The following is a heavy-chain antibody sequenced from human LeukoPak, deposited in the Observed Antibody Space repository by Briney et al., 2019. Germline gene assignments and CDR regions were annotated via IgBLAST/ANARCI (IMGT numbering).Heavy chain of an antibody. CDR2: SSYSGSA. V-gene: IGHV4-31*03. CDR3: ARYYCASSRCPGVDY. Sequence: PSETLSLTCTVSGASTTSGAYYWTWIRQHPGEGLEWIGYSSYSGSAYYNPSLKSRVTISVDTSKSQFSLKLSSVTAADTAVYYCARYYCASSRCPGVDYWGQGTLVTVSS. J-gene: IGHJ4*02. D-gene: IGHD2-2*01. CDR1: GASTTSGAYY.